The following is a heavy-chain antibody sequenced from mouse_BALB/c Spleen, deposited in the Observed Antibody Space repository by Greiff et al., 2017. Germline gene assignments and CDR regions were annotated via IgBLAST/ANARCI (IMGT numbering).Heavy chain of an antibody. CDR1: GFTFSNYW. Sequence: EVQLQQSGGGLVQPGGSMKLSCVASGFTFSNYWMNWVRQSPEKGLEWVAEIRLKSNNYATHYAESVKGRFTISRDDSKSSVYLQMNNLRAEDTGIYYCTRRGYSITTADFDYWGQGTTLTVSS. CDR3: TRRGYSITTADFDY. J-gene: IGHJ2*01. CDR2: IRLKSNNYAT. D-gene: IGHD1-2*01. V-gene: IGHV6-6*02.